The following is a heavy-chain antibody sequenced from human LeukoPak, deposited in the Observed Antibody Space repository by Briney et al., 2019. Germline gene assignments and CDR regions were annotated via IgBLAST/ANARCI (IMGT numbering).Heavy chain of an antibody. Sequence: GGSLRLSCGASGFDFNSYTMSWARQAPGKGLEWVAKMREDGSDEHYVDSVKGRFTICRDNAKNSLCLQMSSLRAEDTAVYYCARGGARYLDTWGQGILVTVAS. CDR1: GFDFNSYT. CDR2: MREDGSDE. V-gene: IGHV3-7*01. J-gene: IGHJ5*02. D-gene: IGHD3-9*01. CDR3: ARGGARYLDT.